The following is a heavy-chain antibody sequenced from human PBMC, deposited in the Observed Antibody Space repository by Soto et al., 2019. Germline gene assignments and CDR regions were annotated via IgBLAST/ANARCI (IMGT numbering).Heavy chain of an antibody. V-gene: IGHV3-30*03. CDR2: ISDDGSNK. Sequence: QVQLVESGGGVVQPGRSLRLSCAVSGFIFSNYGMHWVRQAPGKGLEWVAVISDDGSNKYYADPVKGRFAISRDSPKNTLYLQMNSLRGEDTAVYYCARPRQPYYYYFGMDVWGQGTTVTVSS. CDR1: GFIFSNYG. J-gene: IGHJ6*02. D-gene: IGHD2-2*01. CDR3: ARPRQPYYYYFGMDV.